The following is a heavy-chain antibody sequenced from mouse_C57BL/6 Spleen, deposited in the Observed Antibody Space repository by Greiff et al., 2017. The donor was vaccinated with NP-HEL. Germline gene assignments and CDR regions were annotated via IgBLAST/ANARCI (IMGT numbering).Heavy chain of an antibody. CDR1: GYTFTSYW. Sequence: QVQLKQPGAELVRPGSSVKLSCKASGYTFTSYWMHWVKQRPIQGLEWIGNIDPSDSETHYNQKFKDKATLTVDKSSSTAYMQLSSLTSEDSAVYYCARGGALYYGNYEAMDYWGQGTSVTVSS. CDR3: ARGGALYYGNYEAMDY. D-gene: IGHD2-1*01. V-gene: IGHV1-52*01. CDR2: IDPSDSET. J-gene: IGHJ4*01.